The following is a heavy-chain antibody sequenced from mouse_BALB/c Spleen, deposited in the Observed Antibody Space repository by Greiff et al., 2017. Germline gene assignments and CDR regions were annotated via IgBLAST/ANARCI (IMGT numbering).Heavy chain of an antibody. D-gene: IGHD1-1*01. J-gene: IGHJ4*01. CDR1: GYTFTSYY. CDR2: INPSNGGT. CDR3: TIITTVVAGYYAMDY. V-gene: IGHV1S81*02. Sequence: VQRVESGAELVKPGASVKLSCKASGYTFTSYYMYWVKQRPGQGLEWIGEINPSNGGTNFNEKFKSKATLTVDKSSSTAYMQLSSLTSEDSAVYYCTIITTVVAGYYAMDYWGQGTSVTVSS.